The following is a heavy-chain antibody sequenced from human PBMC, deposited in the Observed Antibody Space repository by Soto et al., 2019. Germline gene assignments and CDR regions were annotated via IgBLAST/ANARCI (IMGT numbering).Heavy chain of an antibody. CDR2: IDGSGGTT. V-gene: IGHV3-23*01. Sequence: GGSLRLSCAASGFPFSSTDMTWVRQAPGKGLDWVSTIDGSGGTTYCADSVKGRFTISRDNSMNTVYLQMNSLRADDTALYYCAKNSGWFNTWGQGALVTVSS. J-gene: IGHJ5*02. CDR1: GFPFSSTD. D-gene: IGHD3-10*01. CDR3: AKNSGWFNT.